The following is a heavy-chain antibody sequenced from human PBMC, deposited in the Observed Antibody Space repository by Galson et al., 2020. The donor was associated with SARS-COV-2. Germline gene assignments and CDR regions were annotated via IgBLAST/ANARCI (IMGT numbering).Heavy chain of an antibody. Sequence: GESLKISCAASGFSFRSYGMNWVRQAPGKGLEWVASITYDGSDQYYADSVKGRFTISRDNSKNTLFLQMNSLRAEDTALYYCAKDHLNYQYDFSGWDYWGQGTLVTLSS. CDR2: ITYDGSDQ. CDR3: AKDHLNYQYDFSGWDY. CDR1: GFSFRSYG. D-gene: IGHD6-19*01. V-gene: IGHV3-30*02. J-gene: IGHJ4*02.